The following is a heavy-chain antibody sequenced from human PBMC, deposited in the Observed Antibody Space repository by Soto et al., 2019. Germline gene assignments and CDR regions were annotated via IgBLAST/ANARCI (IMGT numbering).Heavy chain of an antibody. CDR1: GGSISSRVRY. V-gene: IGHV4-39*01. D-gene: IGHD1-1*01. CDR3: ARHGEAGRPGYSWFDP. CDR2: IYNSDYM. Sequence: ETLSLTCTVSGGSISSRVRYWAWIRQPPGKGLEWIGSIYNSDYMYYNPSLKSRVSMSVDTSKNNFSLKLTTVTAADTATYFCARHGEAGRPGYSWFDPWGQGTLVTVSS. J-gene: IGHJ5*02.